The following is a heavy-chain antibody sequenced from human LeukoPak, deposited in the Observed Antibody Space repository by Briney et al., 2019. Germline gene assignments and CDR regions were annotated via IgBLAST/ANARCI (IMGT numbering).Heavy chain of an antibody. CDR2: ISYDGSNK. CDR1: GFTFSSYG. V-gene: IGHV3-30*18. CDR3: AKEYDVAAADY. Sequence: GGSLRLSCAASGFTFSSYGMHWVRQAPGKGLEWVAVISYDGSNKYYADSVKGRFTISRDNSKNTLYLQMNSLRAEDTVVYYCAKEYDVAAADYWGQGTLVTVSS. J-gene: IGHJ4*02. D-gene: IGHD6-13*01.